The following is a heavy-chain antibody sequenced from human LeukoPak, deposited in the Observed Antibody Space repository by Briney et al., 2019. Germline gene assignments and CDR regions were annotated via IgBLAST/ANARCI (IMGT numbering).Heavy chain of an antibody. CDR3: AKTTFGYSSGRSPGWPVDY. V-gene: IGHV3-23*01. J-gene: IGHJ4*02. D-gene: IGHD6-19*01. CDR2: IVGSGGSS. Sequence: GGSLRLSCAASGFTFNSHAMYWVSQAPGKGLEWVSGIVGSGGSSYCAESVRGRFTISRDNSKNTVYMQMNSLRDEDTALYYCAKTTFGYSSGRSPGWPVDYWGQGTVVTVSS. CDR1: GFTFNSHA.